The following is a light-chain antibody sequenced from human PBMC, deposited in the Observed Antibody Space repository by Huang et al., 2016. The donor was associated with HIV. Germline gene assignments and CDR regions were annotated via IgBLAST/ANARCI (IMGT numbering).Light chain of an antibody. CDR2: GAS. V-gene: IGKV3-15*01. CDR1: QSVSSN. Sequence: EIVMTQSPATLSVSPGERATLSCRASQSVSSNLAWYQQKPGQAPRLLIYGASTRATGHPARFSGSGSGTEFTLTISSLQSEDFAVYYCQQYNNWHYTFGQGTKLGIK. J-gene: IGKJ2*01. CDR3: QQYNNWHYT.